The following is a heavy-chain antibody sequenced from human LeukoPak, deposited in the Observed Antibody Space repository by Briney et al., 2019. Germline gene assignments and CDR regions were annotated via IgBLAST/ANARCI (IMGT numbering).Heavy chain of an antibody. Sequence: ASVKVSCKASGGTFSSYAISWVRQAPGQGLEWMGIINPSGGSTSYAQKFQGRVTMTRDTSTSTVYMELSSLRSEDTAVYYCARAGSSGGFDYWAREPWSPSPQ. D-gene: IGHD6-19*01. J-gene: IGHJ4*02. CDR2: INPSGGST. CDR1: GGTFSSYA. CDR3: ARAGSSGGFDY. V-gene: IGHV1-46*01.